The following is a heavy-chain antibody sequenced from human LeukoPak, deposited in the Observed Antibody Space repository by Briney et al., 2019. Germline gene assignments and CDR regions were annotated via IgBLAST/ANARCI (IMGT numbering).Heavy chain of an antibody. CDR1: DGSISSYY. V-gene: IGHV4-59*12. CDR2: IYYSGST. D-gene: IGHD6-13*01. Sequence: SETLSLTCTVSDGSISSYYWNWIRQPPGKGLEWIGYIYYSGSTNYNPSLKSRVTISVDTSKNQFSLKLSSVTAADTAVYYCAREERYNSSWGRYYYYGMDVWGQGTTVTVSS. J-gene: IGHJ6*02. CDR3: AREERYNSSWGRYYYYGMDV.